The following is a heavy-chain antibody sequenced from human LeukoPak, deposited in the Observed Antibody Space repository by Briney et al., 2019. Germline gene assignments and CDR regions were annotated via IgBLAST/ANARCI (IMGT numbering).Heavy chain of an antibody. V-gene: IGHV4-34*01. Sequence: SETLSLTCAVYGGSFSGYYWSWIRQSPGKGLEWIGEINHSGSTNYNPSLKSRVTISVDTSKNQFSLKLSSVTAADTAVYYCARDGVGKWLVFNWFDPWGQGTLVTVSS. J-gene: IGHJ5*02. CDR3: ARDGVGKWLVFNWFDP. CDR1: GGSFSGYY. CDR2: INHSGST. D-gene: IGHD6-19*01.